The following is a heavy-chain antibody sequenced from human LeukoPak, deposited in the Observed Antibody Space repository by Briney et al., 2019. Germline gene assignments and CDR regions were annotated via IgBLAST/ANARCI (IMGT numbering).Heavy chain of an antibody. D-gene: IGHD3-16*01. CDR3: AKNAYVWGSYGYHFDY. CDR2: LSYDGSYK. Sequence: GGSLRLSCAASGFTFSSYGMHWVRQAPGKGLEWVAVLSYDGSYKYYADSVKGRFTISRDNSKNTLYLQMNSLRAEDTAVYYCAKNAYVWGSYGYHFDYWGQGTLVTVSS. V-gene: IGHV3-30*18. CDR1: GFTFSSYG. J-gene: IGHJ4*02.